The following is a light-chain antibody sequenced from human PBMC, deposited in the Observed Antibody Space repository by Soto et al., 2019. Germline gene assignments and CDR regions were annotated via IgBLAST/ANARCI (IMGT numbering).Light chain of an antibody. J-gene: IGKJ4*01. CDR1: QSVSSNY. V-gene: IGKV3-20*01. Sequence: IVLTQSPGTLSLSPGDRATLSCRASQSVSSNYLGWYQQKPGQAPRLLLYGASSRAIGIPDRFSGSGSGTDFTLTISRLEPEDFAVYYCQQYYTSPPLTFGGGTKVEIK. CDR2: GAS. CDR3: QQYYTSPPLT.